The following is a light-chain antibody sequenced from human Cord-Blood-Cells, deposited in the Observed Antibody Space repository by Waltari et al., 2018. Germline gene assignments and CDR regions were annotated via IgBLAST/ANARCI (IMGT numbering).Light chain of an antibody. V-gene: IGLV2-14*01. CDR2: DVS. CDR3: SSYTSSSTVV. Sequence: QSALTQPASVSGSPGQSLTISCTGTSSDVGGYNYVSWYQQHPGKAPKLMIYDVSNRPTGVSNRFSASKSGNTASLTISVLQAEDEADYYCSSYTSSSTVVFGGGTKLTVL. CDR1: SSDVGGYNY. J-gene: IGLJ2*01.